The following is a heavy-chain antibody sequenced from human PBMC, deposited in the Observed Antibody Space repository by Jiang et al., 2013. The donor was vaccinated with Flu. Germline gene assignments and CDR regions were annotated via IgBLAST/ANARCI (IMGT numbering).Heavy chain of an antibody. J-gene: IGHJ4*02. CDR3: ARDYCSSTSCQPFDY. CDR2: IFHSGST. D-gene: IGHD2-2*01. V-gene: IGHV4-4*02. Sequence: YGPGLVKPSGTLSLTCTVSGASISSSNWWNWVRQPPGKGLEWLGEIFHSGSTNYNPSLKSRVTMSVDKSKNQFSLKLSSVTAADTAVYYCARDYCSSTSCQPFDYWGQGTLVTVSS. CDR1: GASISSSNW.